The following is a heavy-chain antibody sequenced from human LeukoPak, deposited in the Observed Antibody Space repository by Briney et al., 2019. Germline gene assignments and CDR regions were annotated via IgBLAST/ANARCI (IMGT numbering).Heavy chain of an antibody. D-gene: IGHD2-15*01. CDR2: ISGSGGST. CDR1: GFTFSSYA. V-gene: IGHV3-23*01. CDR3: AKVTQYCSGGSCYGAFDI. J-gene: IGHJ3*02. Sequence: GGSLRLSCAASGFTFSSYAMSWVRQAPGKGLEWVSAISGSGGSTYYADSVKGRFTISRDNSKNTLYLQMNSLRAEDTAVYYCAKVTQYCSGGSCYGAFDIWGQGTMVTVSS.